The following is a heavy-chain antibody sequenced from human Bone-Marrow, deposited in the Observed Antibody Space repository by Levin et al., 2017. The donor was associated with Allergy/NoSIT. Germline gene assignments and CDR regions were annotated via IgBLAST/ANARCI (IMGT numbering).Heavy chain of an antibody. Sequence: GESLKISCKISGYTLTEVSMHWVRQAPEKGLEWMGNFDPADGERIYAPKFQGRVTLTEDTSADTAYMELTSLRSEDTAVYYCATTKITGNHYYYYGLDVWGQGTTIIVSS. V-gene: IGHV1-24*01. CDR2: FDPADGER. D-gene: IGHD1-1*01. J-gene: IGHJ6*02. CDR3: ATTKITGNHYYYYGLDV. CDR1: GYTLTEVS.